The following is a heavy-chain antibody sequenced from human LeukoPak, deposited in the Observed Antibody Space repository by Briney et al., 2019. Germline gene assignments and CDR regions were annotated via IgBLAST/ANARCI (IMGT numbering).Heavy chain of an antibody. CDR1: GVSISSHY. D-gene: IGHD5-18*01. J-gene: IGHJ4*02. CDR3: ARYRYSYGYYYFDY. V-gene: IGHV4-59*08. CDR2: VYYSGST. Sequence: SETLSLTCSVSGVSISSHYWTWIRQPPGKGLEYIGYVYYSGSTNYNPFLRGRLTISMDTSQNQFSLKLSSVTAADTAVYYCARYRYSYGYYYFDYWGQGTLVTVSS.